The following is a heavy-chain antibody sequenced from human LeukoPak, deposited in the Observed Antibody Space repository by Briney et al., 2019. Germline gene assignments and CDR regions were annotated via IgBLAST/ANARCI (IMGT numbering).Heavy chain of an antibody. J-gene: IGHJ4*02. CDR3: ARGGAGPTPPFFDY. V-gene: IGHV4-59*01. CDR1: GGSISSYY. D-gene: IGHD6-19*01. Sequence: SETLSLTCTVSGGSISSYYWSWIRQPPGKGLEWIGYIYYSGSTNYNPSLKSRVTISVDTSKNQFSLKLSSVTAADTAVYYCARGGAGPTPPFFDYWGQGTLVIVSA. CDR2: IYYSGST.